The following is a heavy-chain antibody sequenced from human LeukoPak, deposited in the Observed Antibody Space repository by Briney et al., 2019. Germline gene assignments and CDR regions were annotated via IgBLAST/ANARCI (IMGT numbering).Heavy chain of an antibody. CDR3: ARDDSSRDGSGGYHD. Sequence: SETLPLTCTVSGDSINSYHWSWIRQSAGKGLQWIGRVHISGSTNYNPSLRSRVAISMDKSKNQFSLKLNSVTAADTAVYYCARDDSSRDGSGGYHDWGQGTLVTVSS. V-gene: IGHV4-4*07. D-gene: IGHD3-22*01. J-gene: IGHJ4*02. CDR1: GDSINSYH. CDR2: VHISGST.